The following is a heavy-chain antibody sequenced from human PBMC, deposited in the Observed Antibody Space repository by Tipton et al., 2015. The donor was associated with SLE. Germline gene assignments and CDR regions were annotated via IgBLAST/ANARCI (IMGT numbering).Heavy chain of an antibody. Sequence: GLVKPSETLSLTCAVSGYSISSGYYWGWIRQPPGKGLEWIGSIYHSGSTYYNPSLKSRVTISVDTSKNQFSLKLSSVTAADTAVYYCASRVSGQVHDAFDIWGQGTMVTVSS. CDR1: GYSISSGYY. V-gene: IGHV4-38-2*01. CDR2: IYHSGST. D-gene: IGHD1-1*01. CDR3: ASRVSGQVHDAFDI. J-gene: IGHJ3*02.